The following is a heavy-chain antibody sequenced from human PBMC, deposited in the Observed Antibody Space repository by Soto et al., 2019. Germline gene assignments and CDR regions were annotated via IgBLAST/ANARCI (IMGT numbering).Heavy chain of an antibody. D-gene: IGHD3-22*01. CDR3: AKDKGFATMIVVVAYYFDY. CDR2: ISYDGSNK. J-gene: IGHJ4*02. V-gene: IGHV3-30*18. CDR1: GFTFSSYG. Sequence: GSLRLSCAASGFTFSSYGMHWVRQAPGKGLEWVAVISYDGSNKYYADSVKGRFTISRDNSKNTLYLQMNSLRAEDTAVYYCAKDKGFATMIVVVAYYFDYWGQGTLVTVSS.